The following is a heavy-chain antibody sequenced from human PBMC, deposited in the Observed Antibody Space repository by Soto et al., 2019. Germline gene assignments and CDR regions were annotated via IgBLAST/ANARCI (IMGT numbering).Heavy chain of an antibody. Sequence: PSETLSLTCAVSGGSISSSNWWSWVRQPPGKGLEWIGEIYHSGSTNYNPSLKSRVTISVDKSKNQFSLKLSSVTAADTAVYYCASYSSSWYDGDDYWGQGTLVTVS. CDR3: ASYSSSWYDGDDY. J-gene: IGHJ4*02. CDR1: GGSISSSNW. D-gene: IGHD6-13*01. V-gene: IGHV4-4*02. CDR2: IYHSGST.